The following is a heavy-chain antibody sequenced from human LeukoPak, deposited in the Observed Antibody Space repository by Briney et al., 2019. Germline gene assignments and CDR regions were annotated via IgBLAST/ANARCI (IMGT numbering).Heavy chain of an antibody. D-gene: IGHD3-22*01. CDR1: GFTFSNAW. Sequence: GGSLRLSCAASGFTFSNAWMNWVRQAPGKGLEWVGRIKSKTDGGTTDYAAPVKGRFTISRDDSKNTLYLQMNSLKTEDTAVYYRTLQPGYYYDSSGLTSYFDYWGQGTLVTVSS. CDR2: IKSKTDGGTT. V-gene: IGHV3-15*07. J-gene: IGHJ4*02. CDR3: TLQPGYYYDSSGLTSYFDY.